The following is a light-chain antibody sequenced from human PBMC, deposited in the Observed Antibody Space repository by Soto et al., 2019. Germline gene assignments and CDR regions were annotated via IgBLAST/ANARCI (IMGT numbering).Light chain of an antibody. V-gene: IGLV3-21*04. CDR3: QVWDGSSDHPLYV. J-gene: IGLJ1*01. CDR1: NIGSKS. Sequence: SYELTQPPSVSVAPGKTARITCGGNNIGSKSVHGYQQKPGQAPVLVIYYDSDRPSGIPERFSGSNSGNTATLTISRVEAADEADYYCQVWDGSSDHPLYVFGAGTKLTVL. CDR2: YDS.